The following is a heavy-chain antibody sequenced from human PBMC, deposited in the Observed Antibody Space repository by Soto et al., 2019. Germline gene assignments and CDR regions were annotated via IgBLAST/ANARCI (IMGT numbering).Heavy chain of an antibody. CDR2: IYYSGST. V-gene: IGHV4-59*01. CDR1: GGSISSYY. J-gene: IGHJ5*02. Sequence: QVQLQESGPGLVKPSETLSLTCTVSGGSISSYYWSWIRQPPGKGLEWIGYIYYSGSTNYNPSLKSRVTISVDTSKNQFSLKLSSVTAADTAVYYCARVGSVEMATIVWFDPWGQGTLVTVSS. CDR3: ARVGSVEMATIVWFDP. D-gene: IGHD5-12*01.